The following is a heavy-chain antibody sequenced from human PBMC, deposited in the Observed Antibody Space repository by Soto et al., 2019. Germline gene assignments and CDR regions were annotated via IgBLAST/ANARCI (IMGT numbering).Heavy chain of an antibody. J-gene: IGHJ5*02. V-gene: IGHV4-30-4*01. CDR2: IYYRGST. CDR1: GGSISSGDYY. CDR3: ARVRMGLVLESAPHRTNWFDP. D-gene: IGHD2-15*01. Sequence: QVQLQESGPGLVKPSQTLSLTCTVSGGSISSGDYYWSWIRQPPGKGLEWIGYIYYRGSTYYTPSLKSRVTISLDTSNNQFSLKLSSVTAADTAVYYCARVRMGLVLESAPHRTNWFDPWGQGTLVTVSS.